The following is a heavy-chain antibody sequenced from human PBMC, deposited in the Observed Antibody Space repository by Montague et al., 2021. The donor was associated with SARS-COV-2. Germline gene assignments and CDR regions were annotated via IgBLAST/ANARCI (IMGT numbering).Heavy chain of an antibody. CDR2: FDPEHGET. D-gene: IGHD3-3*02. Sequence: SVKVSCKAFGYTLSEVPIHWVRQAPGEGLEWVGSFDPEHGETLYTQKFQGRVTMTEDPSTETAYLELSNLISDDTAIYYCATEPILGVVIYAFAFWGQGTLVTVSS. V-gene: IGHV1-24*01. J-gene: IGHJ3*01. CDR1: GYTLSEVP. CDR3: ATEPILGVVIYAFAF.